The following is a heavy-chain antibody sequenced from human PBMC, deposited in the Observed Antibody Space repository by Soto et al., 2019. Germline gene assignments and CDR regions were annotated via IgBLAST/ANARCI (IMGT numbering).Heavy chain of an antibody. CDR3: AREGSYSNSSDY. J-gene: IGHJ4*02. CDR1: GFTFSSYA. CDR2: IIPIFGTA. V-gene: IGHV1-69*01. Sequence: GGSLRLSCAASGFTFSSYAISWVRQAPGQGLEWMGGIIPIFGTANYAQKFQGRVTITADESTSTAYMELSSLRSEDTAVYYCAREGSYSNSSDYWGQGTLVTVSS. D-gene: IGHD4-4*01.